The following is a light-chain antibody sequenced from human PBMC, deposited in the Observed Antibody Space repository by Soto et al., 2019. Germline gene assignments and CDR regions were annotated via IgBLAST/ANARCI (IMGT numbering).Light chain of an antibody. CDR2: DAS. CDR3: QKRTNWPLT. CDR1: QSVTTF. J-gene: IGKJ4*01. V-gene: IGKV3-11*01. Sequence: EIVLTQSPVTLSLSPGERATLSCGASQSVTTFLAWYQQKPGQAPRLLIYDASKRATGIPARFSGSGSGTDFTLTISSLEPEDFAVYYCQKRTNWPLTFGGGTKVAIK.